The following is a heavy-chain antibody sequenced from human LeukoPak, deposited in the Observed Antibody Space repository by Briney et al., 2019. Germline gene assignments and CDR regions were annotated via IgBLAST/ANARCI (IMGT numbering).Heavy chain of an antibody. CDR1: GYTFTGYY. Sequence: GASVKVSCKASGYTFTGYYMHWVRQAPGQGLEWMGWINPNSGGTNYAKKFQGRVTMTRDTSISTAYMELSRLRSDDTAVYYCARDGRRTYGDYDFFWFDPWGQGTLVTVSS. J-gene: IGHJ5*02. D-gene: IGHD4-17*01. CDR2: INPNSGGT. V-gene: IGHV1-2*02. CDR3: ARDGRRTYGDYDFFWFDP.